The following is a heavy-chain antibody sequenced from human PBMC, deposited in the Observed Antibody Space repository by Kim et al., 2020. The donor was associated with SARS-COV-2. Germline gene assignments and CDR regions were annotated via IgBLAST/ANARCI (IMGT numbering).Heavy chain of an antibody. CDR3: ARDWVYCGGDCYSVNWFDP. D-gene: IGHD2-21*01. CDR2: INPSGGST. J-gene: IGHJ5*02. V-gene: IGHV1-46*01. Sequence: ASVKVSCKAPGYTFTSYYMHWVRQAPGQGLEWMGIINPSGGSTSYAQKFQGRVTMTRDTSTSTVYMELSSLRSEDTAMYYCARDWVYCGGDCYSVNWFDPWGQGTLVTVSS. CDR1: GYTFTSYY.